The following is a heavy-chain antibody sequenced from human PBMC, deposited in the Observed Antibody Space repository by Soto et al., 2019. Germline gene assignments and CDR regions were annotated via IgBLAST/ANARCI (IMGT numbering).Heavy chain of an antibody. CDR1: GDSISSYY. D-gene: IGHD2-15*01. CDR2: IDYNGVT. J-gene: IGHJ4*02. Sequence: SSETLSLTCSVSGDSISSYYWSWIRQTPGRGLEWIGNIDYNGVTYSNPSLKSRVTISRDTSKNQFSLKLTSVTVADTALYYCGKVLVGATGHTDSDSWGPGTLVTVSS. V-gene: IGHV4-59*04. CDR3: GKVLVGATGHTDSDS.